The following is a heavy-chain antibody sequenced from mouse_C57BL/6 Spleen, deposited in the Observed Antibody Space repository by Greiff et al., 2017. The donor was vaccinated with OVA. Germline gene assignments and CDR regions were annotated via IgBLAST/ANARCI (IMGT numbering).Heavy chain of an antibody. CDR1: GYTFTDYN. V-gene: IGHV1-22*01. Sequence: VQLKESGPELVKPGASVKMSCKASGYTFTDYNMHWVKQSHGKSLEWIGYINPNNGGTSYNQKFKGKATLTVNKSSSTAYMELRSLTSEDSAVYYCAREINWDYFDYWGQGTTLTVSS. CDR2: INPNNGGT. CDR3: AREINWDYFDY. D-gene: IGHD4-1*01. J-gene: IGHJ2*01.